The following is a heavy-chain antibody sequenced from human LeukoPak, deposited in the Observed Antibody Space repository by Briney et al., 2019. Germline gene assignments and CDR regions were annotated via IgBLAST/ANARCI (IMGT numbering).Heavy chain of an antibody. CDR2: IYYSGST. CDR1: GGSISSGSYY. Sequence: PSETLSLTCTVSGGSISSGSYYWSWIRQPPGKGLEWIGYIYYSGSTNYNPSLKSRVTISVDTSKNQFSLELSSVTAADTAVYYCAREGGPWFDPWGQGTLVTVSS. V-gene: IGHV4-61*01. J-gene: IGHJ5*02. D-gene: IGHD3-16*01. CDR3: AREGGPWFDP.